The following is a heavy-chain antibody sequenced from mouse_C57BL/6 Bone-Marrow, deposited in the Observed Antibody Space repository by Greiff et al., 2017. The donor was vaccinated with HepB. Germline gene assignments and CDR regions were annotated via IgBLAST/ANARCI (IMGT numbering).Heavy chain of an antibody. D-gene: IGHD3-1*01. CDR3: ARPGYVAWFAY. CDR2: ISSGGSYT. V-gene: IGHV5-6*01. CDR1: GFTFSSYG. Sequence: EVQRVESGGDLVKPGGSLKLSCAASGFTFSSYGMSWVRQTPDKSLEWVATISSGGSYTYYPDSVKGLFTISRDNAKNTLYLQMSSLKSEDTAMYYCARPGYVAWFAYWGQGTLVTVTA. J-gene: IGHJ3*01.